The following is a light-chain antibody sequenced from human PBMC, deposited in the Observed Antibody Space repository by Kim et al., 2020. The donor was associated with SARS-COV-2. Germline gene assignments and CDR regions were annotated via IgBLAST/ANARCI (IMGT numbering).Light chain of an antibody. Sequence: ELTQPPSVSEAPRQRVTISCSGSSSNIGNNAVNWYQQLPGKAPKLLIYYDDLLPSGVSDRFSGSKSGTSASLAISGLQSEDEADYYCAAWDDSLNGRFGGGTQLTVL. CDR1: SSNIGNNA. J-gene: IGLJ2*01. V-gene: IGLV1-36*01. CDR3: AAWDDSLNGR. CDR2: YDD.